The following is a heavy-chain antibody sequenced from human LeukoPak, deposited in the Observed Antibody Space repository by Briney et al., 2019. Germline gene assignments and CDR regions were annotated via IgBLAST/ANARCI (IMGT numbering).Heavy chain of an antibody. CDR2: IIPIFGTA. Sequence: SVKVSCKASGGTFNSYTINWVRQAPGQGLEWMGGIIPIFGTANYAQKFQGRVTITADESTSTAYMELSSLRSEDTAVYYCATRDGIVVVPAAINENAFDIWGQGTMVTVSS. V-gene: IGHV1-69*01. CDR3: ATRDGIVVVPAAINENAFDI. CDR1: GGTFNSYT. D-gene: IGHD2-2*02. J-gene: IGHJ3*02.